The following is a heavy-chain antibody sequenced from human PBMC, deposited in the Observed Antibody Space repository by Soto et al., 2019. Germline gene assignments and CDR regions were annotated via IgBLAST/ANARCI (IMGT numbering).Heavy chain of an antibody. V-gene: IGHV1-8*01. D-gene: IGHD1-7*01. Sequence: QVQLVQSGAEVKKPGASVKVSCKASGYTFTRNDINWVRQATGQGLEWMGWMDPNSGNTGYAQKFQGRVTMTRNTSISTAYMELSSLRSDDTAVYYCARVPLRTNWFDPWGQGTLVTVSS. CDR1: GYTFTRND. CDR2: MDPNSGNT. J-gene: IGHJ5*02. CDR3: ARVPLRTNWFDP.